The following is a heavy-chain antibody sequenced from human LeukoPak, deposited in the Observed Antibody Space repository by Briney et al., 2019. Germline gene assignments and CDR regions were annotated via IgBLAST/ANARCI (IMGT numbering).Heavy chain of an antibody. D-gene: IGHD4-17*01. Sequence: GGSLRLSCAASGFTFSSYSMNWVRQAPGKGLEWVSSISSSSSYIYYADSVKGRFTISRDNAKNSLYLQMNSLRAEDTAVYYCARAEDYGDYPLDYWGQGTLVTVSS. J-gene: IGHJ4*02. V-gene: IGHV3-21*01. CDR2: ISSSSSYI. CDR3: ARAEDYGDYPLDY. CDR1: GFTFSSYS.